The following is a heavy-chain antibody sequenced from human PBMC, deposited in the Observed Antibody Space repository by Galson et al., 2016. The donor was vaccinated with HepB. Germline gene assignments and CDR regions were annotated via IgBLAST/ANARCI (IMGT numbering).Heavy chain of an antibody. CDR2: IWYDGNNK. V-gene: IGHV3-33*06. CDR1: GFAFSTYG. CDR3: AKGLAYCSGTSCLSYSDSPGGGMDV. J-gene: IGHJ6*02. Sequence: SLRLSCAASGFAFSTYGMHWVRQAPGKGLEWVAVIWYDGNNKYYPDSVKGRFTISRDNSKNMLYLQMNSLRVEGTAVYYCAKGLAYCSGTSCLSYSDSPGGGMDVWGQGTTVTVSS. D-gene: IGHD2-2*01.